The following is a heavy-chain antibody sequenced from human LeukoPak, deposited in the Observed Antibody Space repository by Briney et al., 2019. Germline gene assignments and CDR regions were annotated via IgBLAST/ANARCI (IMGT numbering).Heavy chain of an antibody. CDR2: INHSGST. Sequence: SETLSLTCAVYGGSFSGYYWSWIRQPPGKGLEWIGEINHSGSTNYNPSLKSRVTISVDMSKNQFSLKLSSVTAADTAVYYCARIPYSSSSLYCYYGMDVWGQGTTVTVSS. CDR1: GGSFSGYY. D-gene: IGHD6-13*01. CDR3: ARIPYSSSSLYCYYGMDV. V-gene: IGHV4-34*01. J-gene: IGHJ6*02.